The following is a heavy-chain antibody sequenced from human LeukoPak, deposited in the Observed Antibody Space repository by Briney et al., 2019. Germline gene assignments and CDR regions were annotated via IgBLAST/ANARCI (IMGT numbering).Heavy chain of an antibody. Sequence: GGSLRLSCAASGFAFSSYWMSWVRQAPGKGLEWVANIKLDGSETNYGDSVKGRFTISRDNAKNSLFLQMNSLRAEDTAVYYCARGYSYVFYWGQGTLVSVSS. D-gene: IGHD5-18*01. CDR2: IKLDGSET. J-gene: IGHJ4*02. CDR1: GFAFSSYW. CDR3: ARGYSYVFY. V-gene: IGHV3-7*04.